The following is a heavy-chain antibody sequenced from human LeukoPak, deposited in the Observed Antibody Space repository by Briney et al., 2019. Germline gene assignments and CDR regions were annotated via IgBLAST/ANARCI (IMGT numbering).Heavy chain of an antibody. J-gene: IGHJ4*02. CDR1: GFTFSSYA. CDR2: ISYDGSNK. V-gene: IGHV3-30*01. D-gene: IGHD1-26*01. Sequence: GRSLRLSCAASGFTFSSYAMHWVRQAPGKGLEWVAVISYDGSNKYYADSVKGRFTISRDNSKNTLYLQMNSLRAEDTAVYYCARDRAGIGSYFPAYYFDYWGQGTLVTVSS. CDR3: ARDRAGIGSYFPAYYFDY.